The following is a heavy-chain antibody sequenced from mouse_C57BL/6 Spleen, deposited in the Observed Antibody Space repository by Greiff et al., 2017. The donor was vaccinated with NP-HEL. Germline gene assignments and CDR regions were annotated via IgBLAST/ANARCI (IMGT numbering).Heavy chain of an antibody. CDR1: GFNIKDYY. J-gene: IGHJ3*01. CDR2: IDPEDGET. CDR3: APQYYGSSYRFAY. Sequence: EVQLQQSGAELVKPGASVKLSCTASGFNIKDYYMHWVKQRTEQGLEWIGRIDPEDGETKYAPKFQGKATITADTSSNTAYLQLSSLTSEDTAVYYVAPQYYGSSYRFAYWGQGTLVTVSA. D-gene: IGHD1-1*01. V-gene: IGHV14-2*01.